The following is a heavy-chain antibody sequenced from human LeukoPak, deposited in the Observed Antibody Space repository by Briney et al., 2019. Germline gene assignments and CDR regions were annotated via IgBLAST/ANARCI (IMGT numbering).Heavy chain of an antibody. CDR3: AKDPRGGYSGYDTGFFAGDDHTFDY. D-gene: IGHD5-12*01. Sequence: GGSLRLSCAASGFTFSSYAMSWVRQAPGKGLEWVSAISGSGGSTYYADSVKGRFTISRDNSKNTLYLQMNSLRAEDTAVYYCAKDPRGGYSGYDTGFFAGDDHTFDYWGQGTLVTVSS. CDR1: GFTFSSYA. CDR2: ISGSGGST. J-gene: IGHJ4*02. V-gene: IGHV3-23*01.